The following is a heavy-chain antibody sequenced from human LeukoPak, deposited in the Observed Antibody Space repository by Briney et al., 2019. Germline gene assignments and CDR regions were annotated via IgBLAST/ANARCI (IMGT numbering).Heavy chain of an antibody. CDR1: GDSISGYH. CDR3: VGANFYGSGSYGAPYNC. CDR2: IHRSGSS. J-gene: IGHJ4*02. V-gene: IGHV4-4*08. D-gene: IGHD3-10*01. Sequence: SETLSLTCTVSGDSISGYHWSWVRQPPGKGLEWIGFIHRSGSSDYNPSLKSRVAISGDSSKNQFSLTLTSVTAADTAIYYCVGANFYGSGSYGAPYNCWGQGMLVTVSS.